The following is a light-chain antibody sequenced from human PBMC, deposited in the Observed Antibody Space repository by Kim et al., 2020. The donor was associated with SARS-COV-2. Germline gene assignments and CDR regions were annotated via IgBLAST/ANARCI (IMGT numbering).Light chain of an antibody. CDR3: ATWDSSLSAVV. CDR1: GSNIGNNF. Sequence: QSVLTQPPSVSAAPGQKVTISCSGSGSNIGNNFVSWYQQLPGTAPKVLIHDNNKRPSGIPDRFSGSKSDTSATLGITGLQTGDEADYYCATWDSSLSAVVFGGGTQLTVL. CDR2: DNN. J-gene: IGLJ2*01. V-gene: IGLV1-51*01.